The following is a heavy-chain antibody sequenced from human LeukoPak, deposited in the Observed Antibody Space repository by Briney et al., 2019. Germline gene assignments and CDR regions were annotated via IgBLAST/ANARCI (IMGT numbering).Heavy chain of an antibody. J-gene: IGHJ6*02. CDR2: MNPNSGNT. V-gene: IGHV1-8*02. Sequence: ASVKVSCKASGGTFSSYAISWVRQAPGQGLEWMGWMNPNSGNTGYAQKFQGRVTMTRNTSISTAYMELSSLRSEDTAVYYCAIRVVTVRYYYYGMDVWGQGTTVTVSS. D-gene: IGHD2-21*02. CDR1: GGTFSSYA. CDR3: AIRVVTVRYYYYGMDV.